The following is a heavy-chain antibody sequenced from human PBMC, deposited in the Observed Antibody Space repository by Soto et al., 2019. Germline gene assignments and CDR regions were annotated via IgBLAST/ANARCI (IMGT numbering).Heavy chain of an antibody. CDR3: ASIVPGPSPINY. J-gene: IGHJ4*02. D-gene: IGHD2-21*01. CDR2: INSDGSST. Sequence: VQLVESGGGLVQPGGSLRLSCAASAFTFSSSWMHWVRQPPGKGLVWVSRINSDGSSTNYADFVKGRFTISRDNAKKTLSVKVHRLRPENPGVYSFASIVPGPSPINYWGRKTLAPVSP. V-gene: IGHV3-74*01. CDR1: AFTFSSSW.